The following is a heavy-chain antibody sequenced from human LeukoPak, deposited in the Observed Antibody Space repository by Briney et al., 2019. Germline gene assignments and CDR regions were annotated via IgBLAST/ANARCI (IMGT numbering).Heavy chain of an antibody. CDR3: ARADIVVVPAAIYPHNWFDP. CDR1: GCTFSSYA. D-gene: IGHD2-2*01. Sequence: SVKVSCKASGCTFSSYAISWVRQAPGQGLERMGGIIPIFGTANYAQKFQGRVTITADESTSTAYMELSSLRSEDTAVYYCARADIVVVPAAIYPHNWFDPWGQGTLVTVSS. J-gene: IGHJ5*02. V-gene: IGHV1-69*01. CDR2: IIPIFGTA.